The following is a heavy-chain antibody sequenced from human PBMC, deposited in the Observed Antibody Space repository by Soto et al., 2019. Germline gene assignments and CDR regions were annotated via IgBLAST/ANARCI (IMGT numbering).Heavy chain of an antibody. CDR1: GFTFSSYS. CDR3: ARDEGSGSYYYYYYYGMDV. Sequence: LRLSCAASGFTFSSYSMNWVRQAPGKGLEWVSSISSSSSYIYYADSVKGRFTISRDNAKNSLYLQMNSLRAEDTAVYYCARDEGSGSYYYYYYYGMDVWGQGTTVTVSS. D-gene: IGHD3-10*01. V-gene: IGHV3-21*01. J-gene: IGHJ6*02. CDR2: ISSSSSYI.